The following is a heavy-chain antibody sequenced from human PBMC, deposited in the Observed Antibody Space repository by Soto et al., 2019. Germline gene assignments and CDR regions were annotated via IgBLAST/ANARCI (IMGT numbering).Heavy chain of an antibody. CDR3: ARNMDYYYGPGSGNGHGF. CDR1: GYTFTSYY. V-gene: IGHV1-2*02. J-gene: IGHJ6*02. D-gene: IGHD3-10*01. Sequence: QVQLVQSGAEMKEPGDSVRVSCEASGYTFTSYYIHWVRQAPGQGLVWMGWINPKFGDTTYAQDFQGRVSMTRDMSISTVYMELSRLTSDDTAIYYCARNMDYYYGPGSGNGHGFWGQGTTVTVFS. CDR2: INPKFGDT.